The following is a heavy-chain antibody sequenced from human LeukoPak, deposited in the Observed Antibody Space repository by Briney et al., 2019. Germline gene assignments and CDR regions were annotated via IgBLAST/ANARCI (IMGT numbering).Heavy chain of an antibody. CDR3: ARSSSYFYMDV. CDR1: GYTFTDYY. Sequence: ASVKVSCKASGYTFTDYYMHWVRQAPGQGLEWMGWINPNSGGTKYAQKFQGRVTMTRDTSISTAYMELSRLRSDDTAVYYCARSSSYFYMDVWGKGTTVTLSS. CDR2: INPNSGGT. V-gene: IGHV1-2*02. J-gene: IGHJ6*03.